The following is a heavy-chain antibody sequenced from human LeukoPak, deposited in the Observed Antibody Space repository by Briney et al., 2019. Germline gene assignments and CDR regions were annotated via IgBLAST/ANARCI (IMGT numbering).Heavy chain of an antibody. Sequence: SETLSLTCTVSGGSITSYYWSWIRQPAGKGLEWIRRIYTSGSTNYNPSLKSRVTMSVDTSKNQFSLKLSSVTAADTAVYYCARATYYYDSSGYFSVNYFDYWGEATLVTVSS. CDR3: ARATYYYDSSGYFSVNYFDY. CDR1: GGSITSYY. CDR2: IYTSGST. V-gene: IGHV4-4*07. D-gene: IGHD3-22*01. J-gene: IGHJ4*02.